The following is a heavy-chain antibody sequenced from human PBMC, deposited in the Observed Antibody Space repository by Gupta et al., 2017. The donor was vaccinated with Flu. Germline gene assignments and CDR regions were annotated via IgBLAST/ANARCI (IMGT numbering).Heavy chain of an antibody. J-gene: IGHJ4*02. Sequence: QVQLVQSGADVRKPGASVKVSCKASGYTFTNYDMNWVRQAPGQGLEWLGLINPGGGITSYAQRLQGRVSMTRDTSTSTVHMELNSLGFEDTAVYYCARVRPCGGDCYFFDYWGQGTLVTVSS. CDR1: GYTFTNYD. D-gene: IGHD2-21*02. CDR3: ARVRPCGGDCYFFDY. CDR2: INPGGGIT. V-gene: IGHV1-46*03.